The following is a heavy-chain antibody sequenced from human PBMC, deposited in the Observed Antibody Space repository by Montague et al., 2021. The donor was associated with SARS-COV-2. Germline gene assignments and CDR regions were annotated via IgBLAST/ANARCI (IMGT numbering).Heavy chain of an antibody. J-gene: IGHJ4*02. CDR2: IYYSGST. CDR1: GGSISSYY. D-gene: IGHD3-3*01. CDR3: ARAPVAHITIFGVVTSFDY. Sequence: SETLSLTCTVSGGSISSYYWSWIRQPPGKGLEWIGYIYYSGSTNYNPSLKSRVTISVDTSKNQFSLKLSSVTAADTAVYYCARAPVAHITIFGVVTSFDYWGRGPLFPLS. V-gene: IGHV4-59*01.